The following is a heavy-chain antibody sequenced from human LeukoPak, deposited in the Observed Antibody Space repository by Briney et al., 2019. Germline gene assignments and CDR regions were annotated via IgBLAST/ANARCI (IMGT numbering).Heavy chain of an antibody. Sequence: GGSLRLSCAASGFTFSNAWMSWVRQAPGKGLEWVGRIKSTTEGVTTDYAAPVKGRFTISRDDSKNTVYLQMNSLRAEDTAVYYCVYLRWFDPWGQGTLVTVSS. D-gene: IGHD3-10*01. CDR1: GFTFSNAW. CDR3: VYLRWFDP. V-gene: IGHV3-15*01. J-gene: IGHJ5*02. CDR2: IKSTTEGVTT.